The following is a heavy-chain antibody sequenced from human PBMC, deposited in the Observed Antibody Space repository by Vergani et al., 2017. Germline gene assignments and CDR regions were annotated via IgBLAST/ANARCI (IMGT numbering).Heavy chain of an antibody. D-gene: IGHD5-24*01. Sequence: QVQLVQSGAEVKKPGSSVKVSCKASGGTFSSYAISWVRQALGQGLEWMGRIITILGIANYAQKFQGRVTITADKSTSTAYMELSSLRSEDTAVYYCARDPDGYNSFDYWGQGTLVTVAS. V-gene: IGHV1-69*04. J-gene: IGHJ4*02. CDR2: IITILGIA. CDR1: GGTFSSYA. CDR3: ARDPDGYNSFDY.